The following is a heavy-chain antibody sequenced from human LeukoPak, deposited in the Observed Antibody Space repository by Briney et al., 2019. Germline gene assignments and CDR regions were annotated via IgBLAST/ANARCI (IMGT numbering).Heavy chain of an antibody. CDR2: IHSSGST. CDR1: GGSISNYY. D-gene: IGHD3-22*01. CDR3: ARLMVVIPYFDY. Sequence: SETLSLTCSVSGGSISNYYWNWLRQAAGKELELIGRIHSSGSTNYSPSLKSRVTMSIDTSKSQFSLRLTSVTAADTAVYYCARLMVVIPYFDYWGQGTLVTVSS. V-gene: IGHV4-4*07. J-gene: IGHJ4*02.